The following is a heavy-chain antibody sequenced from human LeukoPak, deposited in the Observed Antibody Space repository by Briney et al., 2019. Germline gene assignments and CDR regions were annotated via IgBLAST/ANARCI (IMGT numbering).Heavy chain of an antibody. CDR2: IYYSGST. D-gene: IGHD1-26*01. CDR3: ARYSGSLKGAFDI. V-gene: IGHV4-59*01. CDR1: GGSISSYY. Sequence: PSETLSLTCTVSGGSISSYYWSWIRQPPVKGLEWIGYIYYSGSTNYNPSLKSRVTISVDTSKNQFSLKLSSVTAADTAVYYCARYSGSLKGAFDIWGQGTMVTVSS. J-gene: IGHJ3*02.